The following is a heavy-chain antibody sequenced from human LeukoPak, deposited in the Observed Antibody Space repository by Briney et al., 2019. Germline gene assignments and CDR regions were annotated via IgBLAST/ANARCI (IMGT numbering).Heavy chain of an antibody. D-gene: IGHD6-19*01. V-gene: IGHV1-58*02. J-gene: IGHJ5*02. CDR3: AAVSNREGSSGLYNWFDP. CDR2: IVVGSGNT. Sequence: ASVKVSCKASGFTFTSSAMQWVRQTRGQRLGRIGWIVVGSGNTNYTQKFQERVTITRDMSTSTAYMELSSLRSEDTAVYYCAAVSNREGSSGLYNWFDPWGQGTLVTVSS. CDR1: GFTFTSSA.